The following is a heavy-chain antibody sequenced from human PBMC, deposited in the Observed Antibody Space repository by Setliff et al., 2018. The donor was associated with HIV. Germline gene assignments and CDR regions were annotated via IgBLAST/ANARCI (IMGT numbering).Heavy chain of an antibody. V-gene: IGHV4-38-2*02. CDR2: IYHSGST. CDR1: GYSISSGYY. D-gene: IGHD6-13*01. J-gene: IGHJ5*02. Sequence: SETLSLTCAVFGYSISSGYYWGWIRQPPGKGLEWIGSIYHSGSTYYNPSLKSRVTISLDTSKNQFSLKLSSVTAADTAVYYCARDIQAAGTGWFDPWGQGTLVTVSS. CDR3: ARDIQAAGTGWFDP.